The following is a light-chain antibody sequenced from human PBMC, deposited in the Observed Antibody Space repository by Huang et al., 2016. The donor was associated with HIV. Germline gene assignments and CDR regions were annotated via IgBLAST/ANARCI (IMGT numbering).Light chain of an antibody. CDR2: RSS. V-gene: IGKV1-39*01. J-gene: IGKJ1*01. Sequence: DIQMTQSPASLSASVGDRVTSTCRANQSITSYLNWYQQKPGKAPKLLIYRSSNLQSGGPSRFSGSGSGTDFTLTIHSLQPDDFATYYCQQSYSAPPWTFGQGTRVEIK. CDR3: QQSYSAPPWT. CDR1: QSITSY.